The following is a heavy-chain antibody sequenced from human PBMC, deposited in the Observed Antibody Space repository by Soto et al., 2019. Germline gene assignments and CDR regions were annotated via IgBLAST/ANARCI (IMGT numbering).Heavy chain of an antibody. Sequence: PGGSLRLSYAASGFTVSSNYMSWVRQAPGKGLEWVSVIYSGGSTYYADSVRGRFTTSRDNAKNSLYLQMNSLRAEDTAVYYCCPAAAGTFDYWGQGTLVTVSS. CDR3: CPAAAGTFDY. CDR2: IYSGGST. D-gene: IGHD6-13*01. V-gene: IGHV3-53*01. CDR1: GFTVSSNY. J-gene: IGHJ4*02.